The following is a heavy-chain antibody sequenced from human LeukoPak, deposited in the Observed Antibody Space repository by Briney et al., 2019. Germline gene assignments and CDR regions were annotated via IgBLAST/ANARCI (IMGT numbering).Heavy chain of an antibody. Sequence: GGSLRLSCAASGFTLSSYAMSWVRQAPGKGLEWVSAISGSGGSTYYADSVKGRFTISRDNSKNTLYLQMNSLRAEDTAVYYCAKAPPEDYDSSGYSVAEYFQHWGQGTLVTVSS. CDR3: AKAPPEDYDSSGYSVAEYFQH. V-gene: IGHV3-23*01. D-gene: IGHD3-22*01. CDR2: ISGSGGST. J-gene: IGHJ1*01. CDR1: GFTLSSYA.